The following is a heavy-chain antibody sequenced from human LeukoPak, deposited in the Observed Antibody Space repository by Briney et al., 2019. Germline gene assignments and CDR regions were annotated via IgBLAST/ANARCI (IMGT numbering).Heavy chain of an antibody. CDR2: ISAYNGNT. V-gene: IGHV1-18*01. Sequence: ASVKVSCKASGYTFTSYGISWVRQAPGQGLEWMGWISAYNGNTNYAQKLQGRVTMTTDTSTSTAYMELRSLRSDDTAAYYCARDHFIGLIVVVPAAMVDYWGQGTLVTVSS. J-gene: IGHJ4*02. CDR3: ARDHFIGLIVVVPAAMVDY. CDR1: GYTFTSYG. D-gene: IGHD2-2*01.